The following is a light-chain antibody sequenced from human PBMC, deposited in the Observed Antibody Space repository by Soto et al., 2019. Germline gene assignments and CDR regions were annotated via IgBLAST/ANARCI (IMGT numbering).Light chain of an antibody. CDR2: DVS. CDR3: CSYAGTYNWV. CDR1: SSDVGGYKY. V-gene: IGLV2-11*01. J-gene: IGLJ3*02. Sequence: QSVLTQPRSVSGSPGQSVTISCTGTSSDVGGYKYVSWYQQHPGKAPKFMIYDVSERPSGVPDRFSGSKSGNTASLTISGLQAEDEADYYCCSYAGTYNWVFGGGTKLNVL.